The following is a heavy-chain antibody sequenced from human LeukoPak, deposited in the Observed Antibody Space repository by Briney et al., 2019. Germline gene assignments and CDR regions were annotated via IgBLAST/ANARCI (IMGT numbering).Heavy chain of an antibody. CDR3: ARWRGRQSEFDY. V-gene: IGHV3-7*01. CDR2: IKEDESDE. J-gene: IGHJ4*02. CDR1: GFTFSSYL. D-gene: IGHD1-1*01. Sequence: GGSLRLSCAASGFTFSSYLMHWVRQAPGKGLEWVAHIKEDESDEYYVDSVRGRFTASRDNAKNSVNLQMNSLRVEDTAVYYCARWRGRQSEFDYWGQGTLVTVSS.